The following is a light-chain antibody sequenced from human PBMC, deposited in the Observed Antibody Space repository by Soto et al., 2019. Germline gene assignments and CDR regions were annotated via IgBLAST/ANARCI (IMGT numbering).Light chain of an antibody. J-gene: IGKJ1*01. CDR3: QHYGDSRK. CDR2: GAS. V-gene: IGKV3-20*01. Sequence: ETVLTQSPGTLSLSPWDRATLSCRASQSVSSSYLAWYQQKPGQAPRLLIYGASSRATGIPDRFSGSGSGTDFSLTISRLKPEDFAVYYCQHYGDSRKFGQGTKVDIK. CDR1: QSVSSSY.